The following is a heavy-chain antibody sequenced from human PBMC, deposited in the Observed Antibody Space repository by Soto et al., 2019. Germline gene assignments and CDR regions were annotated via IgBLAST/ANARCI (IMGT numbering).Heavy chain of an antibody. J-gene: IGHJ4*02. CDR1: GGTFNTYA. V-gene: IGHV1-69*19. CDR3: AREVQVHTPAFVY. Sequence: QVQLVQSGAEMKKPGSSVKVSCQSSGGTFNTYAMNWVRQAPGQGPEWMGDISPMFGAANYAPKFQGRVTIPADEYKGTSYMKLSSLTSEDKDLYFCAREVQVHTPAFVYWGQGTLVTVSS. CDR2: ISPMFGAA. D-gene: IGHD3-10*01.